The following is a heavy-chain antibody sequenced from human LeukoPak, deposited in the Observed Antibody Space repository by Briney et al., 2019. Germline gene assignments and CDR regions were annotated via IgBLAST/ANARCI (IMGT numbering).Heavy chain of an antibody. D-gene: IGHD2-2*01. Sequence: GGSLRLSCAASGFTFSSYAMSWVRQAPGKGLEWVSAISGSGGSTYYADSVKGRFTISRDNSKNTLYLQMNSLRAEDTAVCYCAKGDCSSTSCYGSFDYWGQGTLVTVSS. CDR3: AKGDCSSTSCYGSFDY. CDR2: ISGSGGST. J-gene: IGHJ4*02. V-gene: IGHV3-23*01. CDR1: GFTFSSYA.